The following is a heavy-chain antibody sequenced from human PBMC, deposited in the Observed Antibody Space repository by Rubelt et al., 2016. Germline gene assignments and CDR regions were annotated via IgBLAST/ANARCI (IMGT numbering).Heavy chain of an antibody. CDR1: GGSISSSSYY. Sequence: QLQLQESGPGLVKPSETLSLTCPVSGGSISSSSYYWGWIRQPPGKGLEWIGEINHSGSTNYNPSLKSRVTISVDTSKNQFSLKLSSVTAADTAVYYCARIIRIFGVVRRCWFDPWGQGTLVTVSS. CDR2: INHSGST. J-gene: IGHJ5*02. D-gene: IGHD3-3*01. CDR3: ARIIRIFGVVRRCWFDP. V-gene: IGHV4-39*07.